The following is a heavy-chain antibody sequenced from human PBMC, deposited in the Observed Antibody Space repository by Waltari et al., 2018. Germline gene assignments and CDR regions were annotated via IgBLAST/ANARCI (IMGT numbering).Heavy chain of an antibody. Sequence: EVQLVESGGGLVQPGGSLRLSCAAPGFPFSSYGMYWVRQAPGKGLVWVSRITSDGSTMYADSVKGRFTISRDNAKKTVYLQMNSLRVEDTAVYYCARGGTGAFDIWGQGTKVTVSS. J-gene: IGHJ3*02. D-gene: IGHD1-1*01. CDR2: ITSDGST. CDR1: GFPFSSYG. CDR3: ARGGTGAFDI. V-gene: IGHV3-74*03.